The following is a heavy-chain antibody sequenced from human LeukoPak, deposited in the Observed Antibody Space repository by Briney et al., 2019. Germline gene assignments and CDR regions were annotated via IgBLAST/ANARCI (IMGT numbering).Heavy chain of an antibody. CDR2: ISYDGSNQ. J-gene: IGHJ4*02. Sequence: GGSLRLSQRVDSFSLAKAGTDSARQAPGKGLEWVAVISYDGSNQYYTDSVKGRLIISRDNSENTLYLRMNSLRAEDTAVYYGPPVAGDRTTYWSQGTLVTVSS. D-gene: IGHD2/OR15-2a*01. CDR3: PPVAGDRTTY. CDR1: DSFSLAKA. V-gene: IGHV3-30*03.